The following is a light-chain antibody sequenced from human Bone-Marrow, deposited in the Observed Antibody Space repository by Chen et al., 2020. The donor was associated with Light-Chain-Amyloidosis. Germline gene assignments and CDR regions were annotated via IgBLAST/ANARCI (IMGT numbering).Light chain of an antibody. V-gene: IGLV2-23*02. CDR1: SSDVGNYNL. Sequence: QSALTQPASVSGSPGQSITTSCTGPSSDVGNYNLVSWYQQHPGKAPKLIVYEVTKRPSGVSTRFSGSKSGNTASLTISGLQAEDEAHYYCCSYAGLYTLVFGGGTKLSVV. CDR2: EVT. J-gene: IGLJ2*01. CDR3: CSYAGLYTLV.